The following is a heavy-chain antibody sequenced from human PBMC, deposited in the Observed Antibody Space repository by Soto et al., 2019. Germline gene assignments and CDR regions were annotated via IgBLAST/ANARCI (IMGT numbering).Heavy chain of an antibody. CDR1: GFTFSSYG. Sequence: QVQLVESGGGVVQPGRSLRLSCAASGFTFSSYGMHWVRQAPGKGLEWVAVISYDGSNKYYADSVKGRFTISRDNSKNTLYLQMNSLRAEDTAVYYCAKESGYSSGWEYYYYYYCMDVWGQGTTVTVSS. V-gene: IGHV3-30*18. CDR3: AKESGYSSGWEYYYYYYCMDV. D-gene: IGHD6-19*01. J-gene: IGHJ6*02. CDR2: ISYDGSNK.